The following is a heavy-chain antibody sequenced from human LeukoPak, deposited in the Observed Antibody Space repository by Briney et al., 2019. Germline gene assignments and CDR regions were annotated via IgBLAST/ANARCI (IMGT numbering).Heavy chain of an antibody. CDR2: MNPNSGNT. J-gene: IGHJ4*02. CDR1: GYTFTSYD. CDR3: ARGPDYYDSSGYYIDY. V-gene: IGHV1-8*01. Sequence: ASVKVSCKASGYTFTSYDINRVRQATGQGLEWMGWMNPNSGNTGYAQKFQGRVTMTRNTSISTAYMELSSLRSEDTAVYYCARGPDYYDSSGYYIDYWGQGTLVTVSS. D-gene: IGHD3-22*01.